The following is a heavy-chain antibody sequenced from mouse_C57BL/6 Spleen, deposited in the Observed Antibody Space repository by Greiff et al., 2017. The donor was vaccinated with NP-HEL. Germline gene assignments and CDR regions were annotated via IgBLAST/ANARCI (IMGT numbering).Heavy chain of an antibody. D-gene: IGHD2-1*01. CDR2: IYPGDGDT. J-gene: IGHJ4*01. Sequence: QVQLQQSGPELGKPGASVKISCKASGYAFSSSWMNWVKQRPGKGLEWIGRIYPGDGDTNYNGKFKGKATLTADKSSSTAYMQLSSLTSEDSAVYFCAREGNYGNPYYYAMDYWGQGTSVTVSS. V-gene: IGHV1-82*01. CDR1: GYAFSSSW. CDR3: AREGNYGNPYYYAMDY.